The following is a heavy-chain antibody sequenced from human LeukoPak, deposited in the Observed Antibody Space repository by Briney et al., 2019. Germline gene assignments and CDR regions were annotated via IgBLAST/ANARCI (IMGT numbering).Heavy chain of an antibody. D-gene: IGHD2-2*01. Sequence: GASVKVSCKASGFTFTSSAMQWVRQARGQRLEWIGWIVVGSGNTNYAQKFQERVTISRDMSTSTAYMELSSLRSEDTAVYYCAADLHCSTTRCYPYNFDNWGQGTLVTVSS. CDR2: IVVGSGNT. CDR3: AADLHCSTTRCYPYNFDN. CDR1: GFTFTSSA. J-gene: IGHJ4*02. V-gene: IGHV1-58*02.